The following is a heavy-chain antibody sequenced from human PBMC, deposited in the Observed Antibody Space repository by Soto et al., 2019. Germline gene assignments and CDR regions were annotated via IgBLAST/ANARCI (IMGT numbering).Heavy chain of an antibody. D-gene: IGHD5-12*01. CDR2: ISGNGGST. CDR3: ARPRSKSSSGFDL. J-gene: IGHJ3*01. V-gene: IGHV3-23*01. CDR1: GFTFSSYA. Sequence: GGSLRLSCAASGFTFSSYAMGWVRQAPGKGLEWVSAISGNGGSTYYADSVKGRFTISRDNAKNTLYLQMNSLRVEDTAVYYCARPRSKSSSGFDLWGQGTMVTVSS.